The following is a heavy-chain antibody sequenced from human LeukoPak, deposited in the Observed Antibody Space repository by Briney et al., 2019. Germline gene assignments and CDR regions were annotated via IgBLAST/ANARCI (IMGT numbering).Heavy chain of an antibody. Sequence: ASVKVSCKTSGYTFTDYYVHWVRQAPGQGLEWMGWIYPNSGATNYAQKFQGRVTMTRDTSISTAYMELSRLRSDDTAIYYCARVFLAERPLGYDYWGQGTLVTVS. J-gene: IGHJ4*02. CDR2: IYPNSGAT. D-gene: IGHD1-1*01. CDR1: GYTFTDYY. CDR3: ARVFLAERPLGYDY. V-gene: IGHV1-2*02.